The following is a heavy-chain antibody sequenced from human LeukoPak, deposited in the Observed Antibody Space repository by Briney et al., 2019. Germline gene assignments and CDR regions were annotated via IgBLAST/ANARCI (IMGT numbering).Heavy chain of an antibody. Sequence: GGSLRLSCAASGFTFSSYGMHWVRQAPGKGLEWVAFIRYDGSNKYYADSVKGRFTISRDNAKNSLYLQMNSLGAEDTAVYYCARAIADYWGQGTLVTVSS. CDR3: ARAIADY. CDR2: IRYDGSNK. CDR1: GFTFSSYG. J-gene: IGHJ4*02. V-gene: IGHV3-30*02.